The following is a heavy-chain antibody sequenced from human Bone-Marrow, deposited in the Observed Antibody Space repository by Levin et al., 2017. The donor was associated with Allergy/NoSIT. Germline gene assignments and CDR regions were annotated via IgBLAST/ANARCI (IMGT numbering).Heavy chain of an antibody. CDR3: AKGGSEWGIIDY. V-gene: IGHV3-30*18. J-gene: IGHJ4*02. Sequence: AGGSLRLSCTAFGFTFKNYGMHWVRQAPGKGPEWVAVMSYDGSNKYYTETVQGRFTISRDNSKNTLFLQMNSLRDEDTAVYSCAKGGSEWGIIDYWGQGTLVTVSS. D-gene: IGHD3-16*01. CDR2: MSYDGSNK. CDR1: GFTFKNYG.